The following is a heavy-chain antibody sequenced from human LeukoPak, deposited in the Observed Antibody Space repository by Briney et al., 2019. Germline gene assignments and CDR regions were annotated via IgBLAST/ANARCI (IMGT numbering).Heavy chain of an antibody. V-gene: IGHV3-48*03. CDR2: ITNNGTTI. CDR3: ARDQWLAYYYHGMDV. J-gene: IGHJ6*02. D-gene: IGHD6-19*01. Sequence: GGSLRLSCAASGFTFSSYGMNWVRQAPGKGLEWVSYITNNGTTIYYADSVKGRFTISRDNDESSLYLQMKSLRAEDTAIYYCARDQWLAYYYHGMDVWGQGTTVTVSS. CDR1: GFTFSSYG.